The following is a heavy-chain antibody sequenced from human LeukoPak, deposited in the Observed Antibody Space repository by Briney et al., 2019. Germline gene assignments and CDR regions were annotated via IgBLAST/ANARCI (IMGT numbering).Heavy chain of an antibody. Sequence: PSETLSLTCTVSGGSISSGSYYLSWIRQPAGKGLEWIGRIYTSGSTNYNPSLKSRVTISVDTSKNQFSLKLSSVTAADTAVYYCASMLYGSGSYLSCYYYTDVWGKGTTVTVSS. CDR2: IYTSGST. V-gene: IGHV4-61*02. J-gene: IGHJ6*03. CDR1: GGSISSGSYY. D-gene: IGHD3-10*01. CDR3: ASMLYGSGSYLSCYYYTDV.